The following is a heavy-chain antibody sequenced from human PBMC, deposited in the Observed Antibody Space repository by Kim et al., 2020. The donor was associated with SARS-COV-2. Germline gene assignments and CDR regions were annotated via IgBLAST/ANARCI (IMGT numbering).Heavy chain of an antibody. D-gene: IGHD6-19*01. CDR2: ISADESNK. V-gene: IGHV3-30*03. CDR3: AREGHSSGRAGSFDY. J-gene: IGHJ4*02. Sequence: GGSLRLSCAGSGFTFGSAHMHWVRQAPGKGLEWVALISADESNKDYVDSVKGRFTVSRDNSQNTLVLQIDSLRAEDTAVYYCAREGHSSGRAGSFDYWGQGTLVTVSS. CDR1: GFTFGSAH.